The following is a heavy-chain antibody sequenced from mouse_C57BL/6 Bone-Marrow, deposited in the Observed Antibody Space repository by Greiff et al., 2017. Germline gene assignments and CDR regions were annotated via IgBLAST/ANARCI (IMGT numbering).Heavy chain of an antibody. CDR1: GFNIKDDY. CDR2: IVPENGDT. J-gene: IGHJ1*03. Sequence: VQLQQSGAELVRPGASVKLSCTASGFNIKDDYMHWVKQRPEQGLEWIGWIVPENGDTEYASKFQGKATITADTSSNTAYLQLSSLTSEDTAVYYCTNYYGSNWYFDVWGTGTTVTVSS. CDR3: TNYYGSNWYFDV. D-gene: IGHD1-1*01. V-gene: IGHV14-4*01.